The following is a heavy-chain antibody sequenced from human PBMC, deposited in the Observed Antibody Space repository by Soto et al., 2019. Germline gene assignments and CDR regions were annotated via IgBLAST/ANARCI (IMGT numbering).Heavy chain of an antibody. J-gene: IGHJ4*02. CDR2: ISGSGGST. CDR1: GFTFSSYA. Sequence: GGSLRLTCAASGFTFSSYAMSWVRQAPGKGLEWVSAISGSGGSTYYADSVKGRFTISRDNSKNTLYLQMNSLRTEDTAVYYCARALDFWSAYFDYWGQGSLVTVSS. V-gene: IGHV3-23*01. D-gene: IGHD3-3*01. CDR3: ARALDFWSAYFDY.